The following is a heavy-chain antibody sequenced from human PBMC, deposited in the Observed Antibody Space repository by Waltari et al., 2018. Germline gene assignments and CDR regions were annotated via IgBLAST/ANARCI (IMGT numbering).Heavy chain of an antibody. Sequence: QVQLQESGPGLVKPSETLSLTCAVSGYSISSGYYWGWIRQPPGKGLEWIGSIYHSGSTYYDPSLKSRVTISVDTSKNQFALKLSSLTAADTAVYYCAREGVQLERGVDYWGQGTLVTVSS. D-gene: IGHD1-1*01. V-gene: IGHV4-38-2*02. CDR3: AREGVQLERGVDY. J-gene: IGHJ4*02. CDR2: IYHSGST. CDR1: GYSISSGYY.